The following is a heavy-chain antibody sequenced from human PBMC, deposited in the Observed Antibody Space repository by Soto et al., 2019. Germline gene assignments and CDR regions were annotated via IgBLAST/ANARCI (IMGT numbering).Heavy chain of an antibody. V-gene: IGHV1-24*01. J-gene: IGHJ4*02. CDR1: GYTLTELS. Sequence: ASVKVSCKVSGYTLTELSMHWVRQAPGKGLEWMGGFDPEDGETIYAQKFQGRVTMTEDTSTDTAYMELSSLRSEDTAVYYCATSVFGAAAGHYYGYFDYWGQGTLVTVSS. CDR2: FDPEDGET. D-gene: IGHD6-13*01. CDR3: ATSVFGAAAGHYYGYFDY.